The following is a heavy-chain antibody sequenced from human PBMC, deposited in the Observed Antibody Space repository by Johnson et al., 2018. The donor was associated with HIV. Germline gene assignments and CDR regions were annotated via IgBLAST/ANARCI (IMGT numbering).Heavy chain of an antibody. CDR2: IWFDGSIQ. J-gene: IGHJ3*02. D-gene: IGHD4-11*01. V-gene: IGHV3-33*01. Sequence: QEQLVESGGGVVQPGRSLRLSCAASGFTFSTYGMHWVRQAPGRGLEWVAVIWFDGSIQYYADSVKGRFTISRDNSKNTLYLQMNNLRPDDTAVYYCARPTVWLRAFDIWGQGTMVTVSS. CDR1: GFTFSTYG. CDR3: ARPTVWLRAFDI.